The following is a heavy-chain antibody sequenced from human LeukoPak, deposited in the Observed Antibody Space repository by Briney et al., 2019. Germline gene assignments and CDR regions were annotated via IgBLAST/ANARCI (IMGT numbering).Heavy chain of an antibody. J-gene: IGHJ4*02. V-gene: IGHV5-51*01. Sequence: GGSLNISGKGSGYIFTSYGIVWVRQMPGKGLEWMGIIYPGDSDTRYSTSLQGQVTIPAHKSISTAYLQWSRLKASDTAMYYCARRGGSYYFDYWGQGTMVSVSS. CDR3: ARRGGSYYFDY. D-gene: IGHD1-26*01. CDR2: IYPGDSDT. CDR1: GYIFTSYG.